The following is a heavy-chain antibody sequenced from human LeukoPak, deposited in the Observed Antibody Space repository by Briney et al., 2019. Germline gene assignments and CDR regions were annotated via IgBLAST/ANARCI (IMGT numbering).Heavy chain of an antibody. J-gene: IGHJ4*02. CDR2: ISYDGSNK. CDR1: GFTFSSYG. CDR3: AKGYYFDY. Sequence: GGSLRLSCAASGFTFSSYGMHWVRQAPGKGLEWVAVISYDGSNKYYTDSVKGRFTISRDNSKNTLYLQMNSLRAEDTAVYYCAKGYYFDYWGQGTLVTVSS. V-gene: IGHV3-30*18.